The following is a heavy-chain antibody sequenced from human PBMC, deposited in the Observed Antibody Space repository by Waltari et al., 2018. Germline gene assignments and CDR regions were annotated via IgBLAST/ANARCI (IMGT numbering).Heavy chain of an antibody. D-gene: IGHD3-22*01. J-gene: IGHJ4*02. Sequence: QVQLQQWGAGLLKPSETLSLTCAVYGGSFSGYYWSWIRQPPGKWLELIGEINHNGSTNDTPSLQSRVTISVDTSKNQFSLKLSSVTAADTAVYYCARDYYDSSGYYLSFGYWGQGTLVTVSS. V-gene: IGHV4-34*01. CDR3: ARDYYDSSGYYLSFGY. CDR1: GGSFSGYY. CDR2: INHNGST.